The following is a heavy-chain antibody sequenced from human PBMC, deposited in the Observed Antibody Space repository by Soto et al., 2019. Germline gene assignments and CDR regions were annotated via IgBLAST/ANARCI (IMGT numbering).Heavy chain of an antibody. V-gene: IGHV1-46*01. Sequence: QVQLEQSGAEVKKPAASVKLSCKASGYTFTSYYIHWVRQAPGQGLEWMGIINPNGGSTNYAQTFQCRVTLTRDTSTSTVYMDLGSLRSEDTSVYYCARGLLYGDYWGQGTLVTVSS. CDR2: INPNGGST. J-gene: IGHJ4*02. CDR3: ARGLLYGDY. CDR1: GYTFTSYY. D-gene: IGHD2-2*02.